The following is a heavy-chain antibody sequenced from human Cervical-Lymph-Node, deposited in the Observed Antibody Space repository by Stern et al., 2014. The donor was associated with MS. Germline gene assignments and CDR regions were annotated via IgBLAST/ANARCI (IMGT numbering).Heavy chain of an antibody. CDR2: IWYDGSNK. Sequence: VQLVESGGGVVQPGRSLRLSCAASGFTFSSYGMHWVRQAPGKGLEWVAVIWYDGSNKYYAAAVKGRFTISRDNSKNTLYLQMNSLRAEDTAVYYCARTYSGSYYSYYYGMDVWGQGTTVTVSS. CDR1: GFTFSSYG. D-gene: IGHD1-26*01. J-gene: IGHJ6*02. CDR3: ARTYSGSYYSYYYGMDV. V-gene: IGHV3-33*01.